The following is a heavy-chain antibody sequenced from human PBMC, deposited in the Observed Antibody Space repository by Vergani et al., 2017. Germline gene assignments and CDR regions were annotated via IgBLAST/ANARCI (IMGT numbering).Heavy chain of an antibody. CDR2: IYHSGST. V-gene: IGHV4-4*03. D-gene: IGHD6-13*01. CDR3: ASGPGYSSSWYSAHNWFDP. CDR1: GGSISSSNW. Sequence: QVQLQESGPGLVKPPGTLSLTCAVSGGSISSSNWWSWVRQPPGKGLEWIGEIYHSGSTNYNPSLKSRVTISVDTSKNQFSLKRSSVTAADTAVSYCASGPGYSSSWYSAHNWFDPWGQGTLVTVSS. J-gene: IGHJ5*02.